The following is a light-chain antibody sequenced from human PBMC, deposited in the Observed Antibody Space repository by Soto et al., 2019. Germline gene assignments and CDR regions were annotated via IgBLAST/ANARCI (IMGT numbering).Light chain of an antibody. CDR2: GAS. CDR3: QQYGSAAWT. CDR1: QRGSSSY. Sequence: EIVLTPSPGTLSLSPGESATLSCRASQRGSSSYLAWYQQKPGQAPRLLIYGASSRATGIPDRFSGSGSGKDFTLTISRLEPEDFAMYSCQQYGSAAWTFGQVTKVAIK. J-gene: IGKJ1*01. V-gene: IGKV3-20*01.